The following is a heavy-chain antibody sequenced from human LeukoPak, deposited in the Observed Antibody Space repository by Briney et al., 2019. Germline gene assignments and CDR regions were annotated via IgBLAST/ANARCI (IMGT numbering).Heavy chain of an antibody. CDR2: INHSGST. CDR1: GGSISSSNW. D-gene: IGHD5-18*01. Sequence: PSGTLSLTCAVSGGSISSSNWWSWVRQPPGKGLEWIGEINHSGSTNYNPSLKSRVTISVDTSKNQFSLKLSSVTAADTAVYYCARRRLRAAKNWFDPWGQGTLVTVSS. CDR3: ARRRLRAAKNWFDP. J-gene: IGHJ5*02. V-gene: IGHV4-4*02.